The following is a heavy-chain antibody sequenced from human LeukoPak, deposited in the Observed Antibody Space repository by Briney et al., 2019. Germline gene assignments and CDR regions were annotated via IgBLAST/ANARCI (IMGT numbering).Heavy chain of an antibody. J-gene: IGHJ4*02. CDR1: GFTFSSYA. D-gene: IGHD6-19*01. Sequence: GGSLRLSCAASGFTFSSYAMSWVRQAPGKGLEWVSAISGSGGSTYYADSVKGRFTISRDNSKNTLYLQMNSLRAEDTAVYYCAKGKYVEQWLVLGLIAYWGQGTLVTVSS. CDR3: AKGKYVEQWLVLGLIAY. V-gene: IGHV3-23*01. CDR2: ISGSGGST.